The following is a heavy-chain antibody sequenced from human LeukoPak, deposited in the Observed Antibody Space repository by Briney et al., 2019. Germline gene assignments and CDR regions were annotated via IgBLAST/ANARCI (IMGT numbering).Heavy chain of an antibody. Sequence: GGSLRLSCAASGFTFSSYAMSWVRQAPGKGLEWVSAISGSGGSTYYADSVKGQFTISRDNSKNTLYLQMNSLRAEDTAVYYCAKDREDIVVVVAAAHDAFDIWGQGTMVTVSS. CDR2: ISGSGGST. J-gene: IGHJ3*02. D-gene: IGHD2-15*01. CDR3: AKDREDIVVVVAAAHDAFDI. V-gene: IGHV3-23*01. CDR1: GFTFSSYA.